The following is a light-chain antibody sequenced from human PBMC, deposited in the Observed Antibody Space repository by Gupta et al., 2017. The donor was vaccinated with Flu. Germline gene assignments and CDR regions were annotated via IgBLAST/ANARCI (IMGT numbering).Light chain of an antibody. CDR1: YIGSKS. CDR3: QVWDNDSVF. V-gene: IGLV3-21*02. Sequence: YVLTQAPSVSVAPGQMARISCGGNYIGSKSVHWYRQKPGQAPVLVVYDDNDRPSGIPERFSGSMSEDTATLTISRVEVGDEADYYCQVWDNDSVFFGGGTKLTVL. J-gene: IGLJ2*01. CDR2: DDN.